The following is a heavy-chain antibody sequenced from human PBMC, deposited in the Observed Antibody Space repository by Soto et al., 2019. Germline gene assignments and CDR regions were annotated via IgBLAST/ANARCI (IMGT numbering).Heavy chain of an antibody. CDR1: EGTFNSYA. CDR3: ASGASRWYPYFFDS. V-gene: IGHV1-69*01. D-gene: IGHD6-13*01. J-gene: IGHJ4*02. Sequence: QAQVVQSGAEVRKPGSSVKLSCKASEGTFNSYAIAWVRQAPGQGLEWMGGISPYYKTLNYAQKFQDRVTITADDSTNTVYMELSSLRSDDTAVYFCASGASRWYPYFFDSWAQGTLVTVSS. CDR2: ISPYYKTL.